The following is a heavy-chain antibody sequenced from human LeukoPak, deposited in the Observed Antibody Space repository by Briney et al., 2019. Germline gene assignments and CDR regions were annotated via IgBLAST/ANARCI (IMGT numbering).Heavy chain of an antibody. CDR1: GVSISSSTIN. J-gene: IGHJ4*02. CDR2: INYSGRT. Sequence: PSETLSLTCTVSGVSISSSTINWGCIRPPPGKGLEWIGSINYSGRTYYNPSLKSRVTISVDTYRKQFSLKLSSVTAADTAVYYCATATSITMIVVVIAPGPFDYWGQGTLVTVSS. CDR3: ATATSITMIVVVIAPGPFDY. D-gene: IGHD3-22*01. V-gene: IGHV4-39*07.